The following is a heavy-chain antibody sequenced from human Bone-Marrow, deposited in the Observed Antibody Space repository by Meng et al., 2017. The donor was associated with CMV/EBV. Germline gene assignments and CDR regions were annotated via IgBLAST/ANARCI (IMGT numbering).Heavy chain of an antibody. V-gene: IGHV3-23*01. CDR3: AKKMCSGGSCYWGYFDL. Sequence: TFSSYAVRWVRQAPGKGLEWVSAISGSGGSTYSADSVKGRFTISRDNSKNTLYLQMNSLRAEDTAVYYCAKKMCSGGSCYWGYFDLWGRGTLVTVSS. D-gene: IGHD2-15*01. CDR2: ISGSGGST. J-gene: IGHJ2*01. CDR1: TFSSYA.